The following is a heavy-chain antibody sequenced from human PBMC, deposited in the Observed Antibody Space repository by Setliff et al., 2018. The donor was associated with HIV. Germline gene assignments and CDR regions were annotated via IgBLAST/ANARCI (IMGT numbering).Heavy chain of an antibody. CDR1: GGSFRVYY. D-gene: IGHD7-27*01. CDR2: MYYGGST. J-gene: IGHJ5*02. CDR3: ARRRSNWDNWFDP. Sequence: SETLSLTCTVSGGSFRVYYWTWVRQPPGKGLEWIGNMYYGGSTNYNPSLKSRVTISVDTSKNQFSLKLSSVTAADTAVYYCARRRSNWDNWFDPWGQGTLVTVSS. V-gene: IGHV4-59*08.